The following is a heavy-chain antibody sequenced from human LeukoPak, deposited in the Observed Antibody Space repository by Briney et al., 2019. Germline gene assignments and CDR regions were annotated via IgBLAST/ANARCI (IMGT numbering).Heavy chain of an antibody. D-gene: IGHD6-19*01. CDR2: IYYSGST. Sequence: SETLSLTWTVSAASISSYYWSWIRQPPGKGLEWIGYIYYSGSTNYNPSLKSRVTISVDTSKNQFSLKLSSVTAADTAVYYCASLPVLRSSGWPYFDYWGQGTLVTVSS. CDR1: AASISSYY. CDR3: ASLPVLRSSGWPYFDY. J-gene: IGHJ4*02. V-gene: IGHV4-59*01.